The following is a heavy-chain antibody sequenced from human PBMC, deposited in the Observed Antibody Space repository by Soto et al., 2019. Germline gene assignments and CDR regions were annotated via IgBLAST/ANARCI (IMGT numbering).Heavy chain of an antibody. D-gene: IGHD6-13*01. Sequence: GGSLRLSCAASGFTFSDYYMSWIRQAPGKGLEWVSYISSSGSTIYYADSVKGRFTISRDNAKNSLYLQMNSLRAEDTAVYYCARRDRSSWSLVGFDYWGQGTLVTVSS. CDR3: ARRDRSSWSLVGFDY. V-gene: IGHV3-11*01. CDR1: GFTFSDYY. J-gene: IGHJ4*02. CDR2: ISSSGSTI.